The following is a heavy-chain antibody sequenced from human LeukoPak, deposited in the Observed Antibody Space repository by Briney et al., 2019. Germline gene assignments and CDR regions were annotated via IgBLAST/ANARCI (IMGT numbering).Heavy chain of an antibody. Sequence: PGGSLRLSCAASRFTFSSYGMHWVRQTPGKGLEWVAFIRHDGSYQQYADSVKGLFTVSRDNSKDTVYLQMNSLRTEDTAVYYCAKNRDSSDYPRDFDYWGQGTLVTVSS. CDR3: AKNRDSSDYPRDFDY. CDR1: RFTFSSYG. J-gene: IGHJ4*02. CDR2: IRHDGSYQ. D-gene: IGHD3-22*01. V-gene: IGHV3-30*02.